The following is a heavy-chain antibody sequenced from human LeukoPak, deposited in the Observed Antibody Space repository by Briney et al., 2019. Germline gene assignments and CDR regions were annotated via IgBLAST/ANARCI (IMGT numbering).Heavy chain of an antibody. CDR2: INAGNGNT. V-gene: IGHV1-3*03. Sequence: ASVKVSCKASGYTFTGYYMHWVRQAPGQRLEWMGWINAGNGNTKYSQEFQGRVTITRDTSASTAYMELSSLRSEDMAVYYCARTAKNYDILTGSHKDYYFDYWGQGALVTVSS. CDR1: GYTFTGYY. J-gene: IGHJ4*02. D-gene: IGHD3-9*01. CDR3: ARTAKNYDILTGSHKDYYFDY.